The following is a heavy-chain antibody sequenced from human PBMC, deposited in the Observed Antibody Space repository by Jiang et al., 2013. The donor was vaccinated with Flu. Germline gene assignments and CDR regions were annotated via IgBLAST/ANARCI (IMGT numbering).Heavy chain of an antibody. CDR2: ISYDGSNK. D-gene: IGHD4-23*01. CDR3: AKDESVDSRYYYYMDV. V-gene: IGHV3-30*18. CDR1: GFTFSSYG. J-gene: IGHJ6*03. Sequence: RLSCAASGFTFSSYGMHWVRQAPGKGLEWVAVISYDGSNKYYADSVKGRFTISRDNSKNTLYLQMNSLRAEDTAVYYCAKDESVDSRYYYYMDVWGKGTTVTVSS.